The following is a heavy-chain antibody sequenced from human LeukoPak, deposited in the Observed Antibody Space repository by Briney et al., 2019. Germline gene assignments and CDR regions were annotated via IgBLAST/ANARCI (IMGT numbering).Heavy chain of an antibody. CDR3: ARDLLGYNYHYMDV. J-gene: IGHJ6*03. CDR2: ISSSSSYI. V-gene: IGHV3-21*01. D-gene: IGHD3-10*01. Sequence: GGSLRLSCAASGFTFSNYNMNWVRQAPGKGLEWVSSISSSSSYIYYADSVKGRFTSSRDNAKKSLYLQMNSLRAEDTAVYYCARDLLGYNYHYMDVWGKGTTVTVSS. CDR1: GFTFSNYN.